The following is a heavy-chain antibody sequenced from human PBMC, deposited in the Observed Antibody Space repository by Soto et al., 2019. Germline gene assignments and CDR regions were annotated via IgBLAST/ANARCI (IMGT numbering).Heavy chain of an antibody. CDR2: ITPVFRTA. J-gene: IGHJ4*02. Sequence: QVQLVQSGAEVKKTGSSVRVSCKASGGTFSSYAISWVRQAPGQGLEWMGGITPVFRTAKYSQKFQGRVTITAVDSTDTVYTALSSLRSGDTAVYYCARGRGTSELYSEFDYWGQATLVTVSS. CDR3: ARGRGTSELYSEFDY. V-gene: IGHV1-69*12. D-gene: IGHD2-8*01. CDR1: GGTFSSYA.